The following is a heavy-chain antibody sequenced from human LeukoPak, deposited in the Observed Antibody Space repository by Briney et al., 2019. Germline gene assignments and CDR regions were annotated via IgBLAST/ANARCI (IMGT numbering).Heavy chain of an antibody. CDR3: VTGIVSLAVYY. J-gene: IGHJ4*02. V-gene: IGHV4-59*01. Sequence: KPSETLSLTCTVSGGSISSYYWSWIRQPPGKGLEWIGYIYYSGSTNYNPSLKSRVTISVDTSKNQFSLKLSSVTAADTAVYYCVTGIVSLAVYYWGQGTLVTVSS. CDR2: IYYSGST. CDR1: GGSISSYY. D-gene: IGHD2/OR15-2a*01.